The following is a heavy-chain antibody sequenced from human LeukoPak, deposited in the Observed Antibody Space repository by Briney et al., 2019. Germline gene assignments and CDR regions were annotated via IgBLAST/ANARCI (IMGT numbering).Heavy chain of an antibody. Sequence: SQTLSLTCAISGASVSGSASWNWIRQSPSRGLEWLGRTYYRSKWCSEYATSVKSRISINADTSENQFSLQLNSVIPEDTAVYYCARDPDSSNEWGPFDPWGQGTLVTVSS. D-gene: IGHD1-1*01. CDR1: GASVSGSAS. V-gene: IGHV6-1*01. J-gene: IGHJ5*02. CDR3: ARDPDSSNEWGPFDP. CDR2: TYYRSKWCS.